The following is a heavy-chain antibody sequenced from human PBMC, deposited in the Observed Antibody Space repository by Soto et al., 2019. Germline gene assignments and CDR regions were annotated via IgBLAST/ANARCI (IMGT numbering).Heavy chain of an antibody. CDR1: GGSISSSNW. V-gene: IGHV4-4*02. CDR2: IYHSGST. J-gene: IGHJ3*02. Sequence: SETLSLTCAVSGGSISSSNWWSWVRQPPGKGLEWIGEIYHSGSTNYNPSLKSRVTISVDKSKNQFSLKLSSVTAADTAVYYCARDSSFGGLLEVDDAFDIWGQGTMVTVSS. CDR3: ARDSSFGGLLEVDDAFDI. D-gene: IGHD3-10*01.